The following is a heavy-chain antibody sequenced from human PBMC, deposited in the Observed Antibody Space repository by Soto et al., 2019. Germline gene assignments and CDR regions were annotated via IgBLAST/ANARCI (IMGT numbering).Heavy chain of an antibody. CDR1: GFTFDDYA. CDR3: AKHGKRGSGWSNFDY. V-gene: IGHV3-43D*04. Sequence: EVQLVESGGVVVQPGGSLRLSCAASGFTFDDYAMHWVRQAPGRGLEWVSLISWDGGSTYYADSVKGRFTISRDNSKNSLYLQMNSLRAEDTALYYCAKHGKRGSGWSNFDYWGQGTLVTVSS. J-gene: IGHJ4*02. CDR2: ISWDGGST. D-gene: IGHD6-19*01.